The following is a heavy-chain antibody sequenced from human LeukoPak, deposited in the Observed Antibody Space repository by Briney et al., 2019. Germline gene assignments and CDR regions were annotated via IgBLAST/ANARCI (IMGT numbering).Heavy chain of an antibody. D-gene: IGHD4-17*01. CDR2: ISSGSRSI. CDR1: GFTFSNYG. J-gene: IGHJ4*02. Sequence: GGSLRLSCAVSGFTFSNYGMNWLRQAPGKGLDWVSFISSGSRSIYYADSVKGRFTISRDNAKNSLYLQVNSLRTEDTAVYYCARGNYDYGDYYFDYWGQGTLVTVSS. CDR3: ARGNYDYGDYYFDY. V-gene: IGHV3-21*01.